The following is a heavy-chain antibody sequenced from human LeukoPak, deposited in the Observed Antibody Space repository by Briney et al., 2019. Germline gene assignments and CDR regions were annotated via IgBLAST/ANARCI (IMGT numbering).Heavy chain of an antibody. CDR3: ARRGSYYYDSSGYLDY. D-gene: IGHD3-22*01. Sequence: SEALSLTCTVSGGSISSSSYYWGWIRQPPGKGLEWIGSIYYSGSTYYNPPLKSRVTISVDTSKNQFSLKLSSVTAADTAVYYCARRGSYYYDSSGYLDYWGQGTLVTVSS. CDR2: IYYSGST. CDR1: GGSISSSSYY. J-gene: IGHJ4*02. V-gene: IGHV4-39*01.